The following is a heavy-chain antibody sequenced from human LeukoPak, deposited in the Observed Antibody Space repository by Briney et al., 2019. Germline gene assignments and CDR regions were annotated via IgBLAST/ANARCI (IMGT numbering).Heavy chain of an antibody. CDR2: ISWNRGSI. CDR3: ARGGLYYYYGMDV. D-gene: IGHD3-16*01. Sequence: GGSLRLSCAASGFTFDDYAMHWVRQAPGKGLEWVSGISWNRGSIGYADSVKGRFTLSRDNAKNSLYLQMNSRRAEDTALYYCARGGLYYYYGMDVWGQGTTVTVSS. CDR1: GFTFDDYA. J-gene: IGHJ6*02. V-gene: IGHV3-9*01.